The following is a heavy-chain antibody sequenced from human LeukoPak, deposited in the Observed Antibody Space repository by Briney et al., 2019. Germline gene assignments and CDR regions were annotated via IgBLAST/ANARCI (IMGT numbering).Heavy chain of an antibody. V-gene: IGHV4-4*07. D-gene: IGHD2-2*01. Sequence: SETLSLTCTVSGGSISSYYWSWIRQPAGKGLEWIGRIYTSGSTNYNPFLKSRVTMSVDTSKNQFSLKLSSVTAADTAVYYCARAGIGYCSSTSCHVYYMDVWGKGTTVTVSS. J-gene: IGHJ6*03. CDR1: GGSISSYY. CDR3: ARAGIGYCSSTSCHVYYMDV. CDR2: IYTSGST.